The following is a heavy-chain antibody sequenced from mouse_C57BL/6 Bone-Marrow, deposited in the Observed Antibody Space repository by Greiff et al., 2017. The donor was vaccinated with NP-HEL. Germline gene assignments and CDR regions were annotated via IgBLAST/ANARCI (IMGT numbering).Heavy chain of an antibody. CDR3: ARGGVLFYDGSSLAWFAY. CDR2: IFPGSGST. CDR1: GYTFTDYY. V-gene: IGHV1-75*01. D-gene: IGHD1-1*01. J-gene: IGHJ3*01. Sequence: QVQLKQSGPELVKPGASVKISCKASGYTFTDYYINWVKQRPGQGLEWIGWIFPGSGSTYYNEKFKGKATLTVDKSSSTAYMLLSSLPSEDSAVYCCARGGVLFYDGSSLAWFAYWGQGTLVTVSA.